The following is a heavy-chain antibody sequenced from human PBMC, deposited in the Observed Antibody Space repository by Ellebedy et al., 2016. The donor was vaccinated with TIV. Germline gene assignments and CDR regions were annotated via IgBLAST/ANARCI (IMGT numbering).Heavy chain of an antibody. CDR1: GFTFSDST. CDR2: IRSKANNYAT. J-gene: IGHJ5*02. Sequence: GESLKSSXATSGFTFSDSTTHWVRQASGKGLEWVGRIRSKANNYATAYAAPLKGRFTISRDDSKNTAYLQMNSLKTEDTAVYYCTKATFDPWGQGTLVTVSS. V-gene: IGHV3-73*01. CDR3: TKATFDP.